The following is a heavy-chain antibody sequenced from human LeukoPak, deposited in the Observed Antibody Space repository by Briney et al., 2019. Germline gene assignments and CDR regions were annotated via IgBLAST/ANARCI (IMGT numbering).Heavy chain of an antibody. D-gene: IGHD3-10*01. CDR1: GYTFTSYG. CDR3: ARVGWSGSWSLNLDY. J-gene: IGHJ4*02. CDR2: ISAYNGNT. Sequence: RASVKVSCKASGYTFTSYGISWVRQAPGQGLEWIGWISAYNGNTNYAQKLQGRVTMTTDTSTSTAYMELRSLRSDDTAVYYCARVGWSGSWSLNLDYWGQGTLVTVSS. V-gene: IGHV1-18*01.